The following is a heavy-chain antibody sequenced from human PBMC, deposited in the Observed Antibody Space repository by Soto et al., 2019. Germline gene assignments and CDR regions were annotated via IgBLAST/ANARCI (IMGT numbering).Heavy chain of an antibody. V-gene: IGHV3-30-3*01. CDR2: ISYDGSNK. CDR3: ARSIAVAGRGYYSSGMDV. J-gene: IGHJ6*02. Sequence: QVQLVESGGGVVQPGRSLRLSCAASGFTFSSYAMHWVRQAPGKGLEWVAVISYDGSNKYYAYSVKGRFTSSRDNSKNTLYLTMRSPRGEDTAVYYCARSIAVAGRGYYSSGMDVWGPGTTVAASS. CDR1: GFTFSSYA. D-gene: IGHD6-19*01.